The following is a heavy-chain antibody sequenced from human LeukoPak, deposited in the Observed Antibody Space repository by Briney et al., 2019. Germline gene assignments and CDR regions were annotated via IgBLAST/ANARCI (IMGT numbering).Heavy chain of an antibody. CDR2: IRYDGSNK. CDR1: GFTFNSFA. J-gene: IGHJ3*02. CDR3: AKDGGSDPDSFDI. Sequence: GGSLTLSCAASGFTFNSFAMNWVRQAPGKGLEWLAFIRYDGSNKNYADSVKGRFTISRDNTKNSLYLQMNSLRAEDAAVYYCAKDGGSDPDSFDIWGQGTMVTVSS. D-gene: IGHD2-15*01. V-gene: IGHV3-30*02.